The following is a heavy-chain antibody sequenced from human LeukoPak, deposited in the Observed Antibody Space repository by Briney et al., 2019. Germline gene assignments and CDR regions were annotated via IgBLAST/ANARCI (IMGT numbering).Heavy chain of an antibody. D-gene: IGHD2-2*01. CDR2: INQDGSER. CDR3: ARDSKSVPSSTSCSFFDY. J-gene: IGHJ4*02. Sequence: GGSLRLSCAASGFTFSNYNMNWVRQAPGKGLEWVANINQDGSERYYVDSVKGRFTISRDNTKNSLYLQMNSLRAEDTAVYYCARDSKSVPSSTSCSFFDYWGQGTLVTVSS. CDR1: GFTFSNYN. V-gene: IGHV3-7*01.